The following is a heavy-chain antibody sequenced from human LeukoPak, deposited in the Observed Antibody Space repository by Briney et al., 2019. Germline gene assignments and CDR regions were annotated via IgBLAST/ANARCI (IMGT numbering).Heavy chain of an antibody. CDR1: GFTFSSYS. CDR3: ARDPPGLMAPR. V-gene: IGHV3-21*01. J-gene: IGHJ4*02. Sequence: GGSLRLSCAASGFTFSSYSMNWVRQAPGKGLEWVSSISSSSSYIYYAASVKCRFTISRDNAKNSLYLQMNSLRAEDTAVYYCARDPPGLMAPRWGQGTLVTVSS. CDR2: ISSSSSYI. D-gene: IGHD2-8*01.